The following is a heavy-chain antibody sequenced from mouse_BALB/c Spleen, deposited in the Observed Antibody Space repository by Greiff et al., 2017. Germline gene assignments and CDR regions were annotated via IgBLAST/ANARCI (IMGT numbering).Heavy chain of an antibody. Sequence: LQQPGSELVRPGASVKLSCKASGYTFTSYWMHWVKQRPGQGLEWIGNIYPGSGSTNYDEKFKSKATLTVDTSSSTAYMQLSSLTSEDSAVYYCARFITTDPMDYWGQGTSVTVSS. J-gene: IGHJ4*01. CDR3: ARFITTDPMDY. CDR1: GYTFTSYW. V-gene: IGHV1S22*01. CDR2: IYPGSGST. D-gene: IGHD1-2*01.